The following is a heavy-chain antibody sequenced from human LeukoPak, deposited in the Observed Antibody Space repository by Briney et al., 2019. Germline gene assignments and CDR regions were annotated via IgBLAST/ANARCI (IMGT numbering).Heavy chain of an antibody. CDR1: GGSISNYY. D-gene: IGHD3-10*01. V-gene: IGHV4-59*12. Sequence: SETLSLTCTVSGGSISNYYWNWIRQPPGKGLEWIGYIYYSGTTNYNPSLKSRVSMSVDTSKNQFSLKLSSVTAADTAVYYCARLREGLLWFGDDGLRGYYYYMDVWGKGTTVTISS. CDR2: IYYSGTT. CDR3: ARLREGLLWFGDDGLRGYYYYMDV. J-gene: IGHJ6*03.